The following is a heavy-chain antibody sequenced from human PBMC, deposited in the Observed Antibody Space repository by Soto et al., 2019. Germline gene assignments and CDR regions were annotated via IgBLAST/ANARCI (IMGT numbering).Heavy chain of an antibody. D-gene: IGHD2-15*01. CDR2: ISAYSGNA. J-gene: IGHJ4*02. CDR1: GYTFTNYG. CDR3: ARVSDIVRHFGY. V-gene: IGHV1-18*01. Sequence: QVPLVQSGAEVKKPGASVKVSCKASGYTFTNYGISWVRQAPGQGLEWMGWISAYSGNANYAQKLQGRVTMTTDTSTSTAYMELRSLTSDDTAVYYCARVSDIVRHFGYWGQGTLVTVSS.